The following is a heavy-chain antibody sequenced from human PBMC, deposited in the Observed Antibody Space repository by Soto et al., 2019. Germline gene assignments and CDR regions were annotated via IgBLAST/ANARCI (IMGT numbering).Heavy chain of an antibody. CDR1: GFTFSSYA. V-gene: IGHV3-23*01. Sequence: GGSLRLSCAASGFTFSSYAMSWVRQAPGKGLEWVSAISGSGGSTYYADSVKGRFTISRDNSKNTLYLQMNSLRAEDTAVYYCAKRTDSSGWYDVYYFDYWGQGTLVTVSS. J-gene: IGHJ4*02. CDR2: ISGSGGST. D-gene: IGHD6-19*01. CDR3: AKRTDSSGWYDVYYFDY.